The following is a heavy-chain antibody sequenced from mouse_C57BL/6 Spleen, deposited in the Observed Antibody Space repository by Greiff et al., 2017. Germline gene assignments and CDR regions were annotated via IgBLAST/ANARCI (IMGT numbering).Heavy chain of an antibody. J-gene: IGHJ2*01. CDR1: GYAFTNYL. CDR3: ARASYCNSWYFDY. CDR2: INPGSGGT. Sequence: QVQLQQSGAELVRPGTSVKVSCKASGYAFTNYLIEWVKQRPGQGLEWIGVINPGSGGTNYNEKFKGKATLTADKSSSTAYMQLSSLTSEDSAVYFCARASYCNSWYFDYWGQGTTLTVSS. D-gene: IGHD2-1*01. V-gene: IGHV1-54*01.